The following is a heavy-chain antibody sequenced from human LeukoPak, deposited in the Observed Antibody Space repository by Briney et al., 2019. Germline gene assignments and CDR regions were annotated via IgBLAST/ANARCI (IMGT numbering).Heavy chain of an antibody. CDR1: GFTFSSYA. Sequence: PGGSLRLSCAASGFTFSSYAMSWVRQAPGKGLEWVSAISGSGGSTYYADSVKGRFTISRDNSKNTLYLQMNSLGAEDTAVYYCAKGGEYSGSSYYFDYWGQGTLVTVSS. J-gene: IGHJ4*02. D-gene: IGHD1-26*01. CDR3: AKGGEYSGSSYYFDY. V-gene: IGHV3-23*01. CDR2: ISGSGGST.